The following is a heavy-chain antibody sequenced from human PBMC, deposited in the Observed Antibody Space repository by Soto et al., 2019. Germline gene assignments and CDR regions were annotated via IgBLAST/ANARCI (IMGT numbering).Heavy chain of an antibody. CDR2: ISYDGSNK. Sequence: QVQLVESGGGVVQPGRSLRLSCAASGFTFSSYAMHWVRQAPGKGLEWVAVISYDGSNKYYADSVKGRFTISRDNSKNTLYLKMNSLRAEDTTVYYWASLLTGYSSSWGPPGFDYWGQGTLFTVSS. CDR1: GFTFSSYA. V-gene: IGHV3-30-3*01. J-gene: IGHJ4*02. CDR3: ASLLTGYSSSWGPPGFDY. D-gene: IGHD6-13*01.